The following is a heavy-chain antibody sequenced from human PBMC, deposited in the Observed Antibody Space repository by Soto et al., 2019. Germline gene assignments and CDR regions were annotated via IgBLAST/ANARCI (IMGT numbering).Heavy chain of an antibody. CDR2: FDPEDGET. Sequence: ASVKVSCKGSGYTLTELSMHWVRQAPGKGLEWMGGFDPEDGETIYAQKFQGRVTMTEDTSTDTAYMELSSLRSEDTAVYYCAKVIVYGDYALGAFDIWGQGTMVTVSS. CDR1: GYTLTELS. J-gene: IGHJ3*02. V-gene: IGHV1-24*01. D-gene: IGHD4-17*01. CDR3: AKVIVYGDYALGAFDI.